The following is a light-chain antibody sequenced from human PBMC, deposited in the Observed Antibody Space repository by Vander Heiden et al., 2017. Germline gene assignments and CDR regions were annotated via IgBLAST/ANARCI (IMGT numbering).Light chain of an antibody. CDR1: QSVSSNY. Sequence: VFMQSPGTPFLSPGERTTLPCRASQSVSSNYLDWYQHRPGQAPRLLIYGASSSASGIPDRFSGSGSGTDFTLTISRLEPEDFAVYYCQQYSSSTITFGQGTRLEMK. J-gene: IGKJ5*01. CDR3: QQYSSSTIT. CDR2: GAS. V-gene: IGKV3-20*01.